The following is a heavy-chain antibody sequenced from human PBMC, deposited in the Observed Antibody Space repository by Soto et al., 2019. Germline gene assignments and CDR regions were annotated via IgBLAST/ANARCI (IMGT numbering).Heavy chain of an antibody. CDR2: ISGTGGST. CDR3: PFFMPGFDY. CDR1: GFTFTTYA. D-gene: IGHD2-2*01. Sequence: PGGSLRLSCAASGFTFTTYAMNWVRQAPGKGLEWVSGISGTGGSTYYADSVKGRFTISRDNSKNTLYLQMNSLRAEDTAVYYCPFFMPGFDYWGQGTLVTVSS. V-gene: IGHV3-23*01. J-gene: IGHJ4*02.